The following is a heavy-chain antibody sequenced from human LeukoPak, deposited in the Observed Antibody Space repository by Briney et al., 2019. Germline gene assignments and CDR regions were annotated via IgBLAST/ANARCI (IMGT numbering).Heavy chain of an antibody. V-gene: IGHV4-39*01. CDR3: ARRESGSYYARYFDL. D-gene: IGHD1-26*01. J-gene: IGHJ2*01. CDR1: GGSISSSSYY. Sequence: SETLSLTCTVPGGSISSSSYYWGWIRQPPGKGLEWIGSIYYSGSTYYNPSLKSRVTISVDTSKNQFSLKLSSVTAADTAVYYCARRESGSYYARYFDLWGRGTLVTVSS. CDR2: IYYSGST.